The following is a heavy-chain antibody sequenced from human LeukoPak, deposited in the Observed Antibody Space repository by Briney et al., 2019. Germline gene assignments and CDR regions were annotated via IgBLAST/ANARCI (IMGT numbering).Heavy chain of an antibody. CDR2: INPSGGST. Sequence: ASVKVSCKASGYTFTSYYMHWVRQAPGQGLEWTGMINPSGGSTSYAQKFQGRVTMTRDMSTSTDYMELSSLRSEDTAVYYCARDNSVEDTAWWFDPWGQGTLVTVSS. CDR3: ARDNSVEDTAWWFDP. V-gene: IGHV1-46*01. D-gene: IGHD4-23*01. J-gene: IGHJ5*02. CDR1: GYTFTSYY.